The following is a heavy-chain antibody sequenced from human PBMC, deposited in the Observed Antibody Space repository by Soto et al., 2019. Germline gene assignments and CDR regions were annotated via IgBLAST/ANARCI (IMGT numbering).Heavy chain of an antibody. J-gene: IGHJ4*02. Sequence: QLQLQESGSGLVKPSQTLSLTCAVSGGSISSGGYSWSWIRQPPGKGLEWIGYIYHSGSTYYNPSLKSRVTISVDRSKNQFSLKLSSVTAADTAVYYCASFTRELLGGVDYWGQGTLVTVSS. CDR1: GGSISSGGYS. D-gene: IGHD1-26*01. CDR3: ASFTRELLGGVDY. V-gene: IGHV4-30-2*01. CDR2: IYHSGST.